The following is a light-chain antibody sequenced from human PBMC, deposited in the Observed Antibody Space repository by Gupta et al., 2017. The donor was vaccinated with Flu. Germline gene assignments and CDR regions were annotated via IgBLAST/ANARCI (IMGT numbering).Light chain of an antibody. CDR3: CSGTSTSRCV. CDR1: TTDMDNYEY. CDR2: DVS. V-gene: IGLV2-14*03. J-gene: IGLJ1*01. Sequence: MTICSTGATTDMDNYEYDYWYQQHAGKSHKLMIFDVSRRTAEVAGGFSDSKSANAAPLTISGRQEEDEDDYYCCSGTSTSRCVFGSGTKVTVL.